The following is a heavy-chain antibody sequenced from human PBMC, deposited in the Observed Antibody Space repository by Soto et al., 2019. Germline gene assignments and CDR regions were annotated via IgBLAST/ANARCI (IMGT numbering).Heavy chain of an antibody. V-gene: IGHV4-59*01. D-gene: IGHD6-19*01. CDR3: ARGPGSGWYNYFDY. CDR1: GGSISSYY. Sequence: PSETLSLTCTVSGGSISSYYWSWIRQPPGKGLEWIGYIYYSGSTNYNPSLKSRVTISVDTSKNQFSLKLSSVTAADTAVYYCARGPGSGWYNYFDYWGQGTLVTVSS. CDR2: IYYSGST. J-gene: IGHJ4*02.